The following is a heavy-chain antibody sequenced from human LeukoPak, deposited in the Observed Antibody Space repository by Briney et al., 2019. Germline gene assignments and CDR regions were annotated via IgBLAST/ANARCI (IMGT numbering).Heavy chain of an antibody. CDR1: GYTFTGYY. CDR2: INPNSGGT. V-gene: IGHV1-2*02. D-gene: IGHD6-19*01. Sequence: GASVRVSCKASGYTFTGYYMHWVRQAPGQGLEWMGWINPNSGGTNYAQKFQGRVTMTRDTSISTAYMELSRLRSDDTAVYYCARVLRAVAGTVGYWGQGTLVTVSS. CDR3: ARVLRAVAGTVGY. J-gene: IGHJ4*02.